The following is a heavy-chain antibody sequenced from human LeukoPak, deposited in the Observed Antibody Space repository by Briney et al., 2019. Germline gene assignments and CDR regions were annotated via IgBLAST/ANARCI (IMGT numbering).Heavy chain of an antibody. V-gene: IGHV3-48*01. CDR1: GFTFSSYS. J-gene: IGHJ4*02. CDR3: AKTTGYSSGSIDY. CDR2: ISSSSSTI. Sequence: PGGSLRLSCAASGFTFSSYSMNWVRQAPGKGLEWVSYISSSSSTIYYADSVKGRFTISRDNAKNSLYLQMNSLRAEGTAVYYCAKTTGYSSGSIDYWGQGTLVTVSS. D-gene: IGHD6-19*01.